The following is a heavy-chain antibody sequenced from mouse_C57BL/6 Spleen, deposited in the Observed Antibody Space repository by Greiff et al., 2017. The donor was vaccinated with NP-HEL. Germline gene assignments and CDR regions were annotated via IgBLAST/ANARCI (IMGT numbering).Heavy chain of an antibody. J-gene: IGHJ1*03. V-gene: IGHV3-1*01. Sequence: DVQLQESGPGMVKPSQSLSLTCTVTGYSITSGYDWHWIRHFPGNKLEWMGYISYSGSTNYNPSLKSRISITHDTSKNHFFLKLNSVTTEDTATYYCAREGGTPYWYFDVWGTGTTVTVSS. CDR2: ISYSGST. D-gene: IGHD3-1*01. CDR3: AREGGTPYWYFDV. CDR1: GYSITSGYD.